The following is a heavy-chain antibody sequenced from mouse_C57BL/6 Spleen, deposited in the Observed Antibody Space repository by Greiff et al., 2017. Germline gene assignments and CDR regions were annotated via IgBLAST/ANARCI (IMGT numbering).Heavy chain of an antibody. Sequence: EVQLVESGPGLVKPSQSLSLTCSVTGYSITSGYYWNWIRQFPGNKLEWMGYISYDGSNNYNPSLKNRISITRDTSKNQFFLKLNSVTTEDTATYYCARGDYYGSSYVGYWGQGTTLTVSS. CDR2: ISYDGSN. CDR1: GYSITSGYY. V-gene: IGHV3-6*01. CDR3: ARGDYYGSSYVGY. D-gene: IGHD1-1*01. J-gene: IGHJ2*01.